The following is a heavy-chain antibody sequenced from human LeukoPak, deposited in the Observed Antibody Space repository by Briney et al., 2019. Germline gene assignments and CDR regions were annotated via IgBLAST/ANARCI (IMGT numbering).Heavy chain of an antibody. D-gene: IGHD1-26*01. V-gene: IGHV3-30*02. Sequence: PGGSLRLSCAASGFTFSNFAMHWVRQAPGKGLECVAIVANDGSNKYYADSVKGRFTISRDNSKNTMYLQMNSLRAEDTAVYYCAKATKTGNSGSYFVDYWGQGTLVTVSS. J-gene: IGHJ4*02. CDR1: GFTFSNFA. CDR2: VANDGSNK. CDR3: AKATKTGNSGSYFVDY.